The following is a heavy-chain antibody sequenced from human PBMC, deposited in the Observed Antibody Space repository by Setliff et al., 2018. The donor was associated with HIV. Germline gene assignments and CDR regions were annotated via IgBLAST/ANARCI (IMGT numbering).Heavy chain of an antibody. CDR2: IYDSGAT. J-gene: IGHJ3*01. CDR1: GGSISGFY. V-gene: IGHV4-59*08. Sequence: SETLSLTCTVSGGSISGFYWSWIRQSPGNGLEWIGWIYDSGATKYNPSLKSRATISLETSKMQFSLKLNSVSAADTAVYYCARTGYAFDVWGLGTMVTVSS. CDR3: ARTGYAFDV.